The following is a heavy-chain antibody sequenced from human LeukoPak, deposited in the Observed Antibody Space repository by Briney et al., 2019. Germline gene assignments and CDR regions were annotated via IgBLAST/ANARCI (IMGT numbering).Heavy chain of an antibody. V-gene: IGHV3-23*01. D-gene: IGHD3-22*01. CDR3: AKDDYYDSSGRGDY. Sequence: PGGSLRLSCAASGFTFSSHGMNWGRQAPGKGLEWVSGISGSGGRTYYADSVNGRFTISRDNSKNTLYLQMNSLRAEDTAVYYCAKDDYYDSSGRGDYWGQGTLVTVSS. J-gene: IGHJ4*02. CDR1: GFTFSSHG. CDR2: ISGSGGRT.